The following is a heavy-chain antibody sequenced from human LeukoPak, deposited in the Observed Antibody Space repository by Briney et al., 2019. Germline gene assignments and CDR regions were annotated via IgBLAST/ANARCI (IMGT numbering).Heavy chain of an antibody. V-gene: IGHV3-7*01. CDR2: INQDGSEK. CDR1: GFTFSSYW. J-gene: IGHJ6*04. Sequence: GGSLRLSCVASGFTFSSYWMSWVRQAPGKGLEWVANINQDGSEKYDVDSAKGRFTISRDNAKNSLYLQMNSLRAEDTAVYYCAELGITMIGGVWGKGTTVTISS. D-gene: IGHD3-10*02. CDR3: AELGITMIGGV.